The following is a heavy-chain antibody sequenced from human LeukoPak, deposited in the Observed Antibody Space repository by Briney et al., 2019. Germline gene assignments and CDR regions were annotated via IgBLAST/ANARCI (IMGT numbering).Heavy chain of an antibody. Sequence: GGSLRLSCKVSGFTFDDYAMHWVRHTPGKGLEWVSGITWNRDNIGYGDSVKGRFTISRDNAKNTLFLQMNSLRAEDTAVYYCASLQNVPSYYYYYVMDVWGQGTTVTVSS. CDR2: ITWNRDNI. V-gene: IGHV3-9*01. J-gene: IGHJ6*02. CDR3: ASLQNVPSYYYYYVMDV. CDR1: GFTFDDYA. D-gene: IGHD2/OR15-2a*01.